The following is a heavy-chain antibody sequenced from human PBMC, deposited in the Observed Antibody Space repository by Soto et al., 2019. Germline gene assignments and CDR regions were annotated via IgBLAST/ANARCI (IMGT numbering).Heavy chain of an antibody. D-gene: IGHD2-15*01. V-gene: IGHV1-3*01. CDR1: GYIFTSYA. J-gene: IGHJ4*02. Sequence: QVQLVQSVSEVKKPGASMKVSCKASGYIFTSYALHWVRQVPGQRLEWMAWINVGNANTKYSQKFQGRITITRDTSASTAYMELSSLRSEDTAVYYCARGKGYGILQYWGQGTQVIVSS. CDR2: INVGNANT. CDR3: ARGKGYGILQY.